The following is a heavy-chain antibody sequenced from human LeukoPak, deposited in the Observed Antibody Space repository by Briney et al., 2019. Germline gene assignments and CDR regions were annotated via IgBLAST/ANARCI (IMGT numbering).Heavy chain of an antibody. V-gene: IGHV3-23*01. CDR3: AKGYYGSGSYGWFDY. CDR2: ISGSGDRT. J-gene: IGHJ4*02. Sequence: GGSLRLSCAASGFTFSSSAMSWVRQAPGKGLEWVSTISGSGDRTYYADSVKGRFTTSRDNSKNTLFLHMNSLRAEDTAVYSCAKGYYGSGSYGWFDYWGQGTLVTVSS. CDR1: GFTFSSSA. D-gene: IGHD3-10*01.